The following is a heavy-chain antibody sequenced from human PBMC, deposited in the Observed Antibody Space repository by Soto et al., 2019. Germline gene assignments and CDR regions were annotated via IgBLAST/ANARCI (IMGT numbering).Heavy chain of an antibody. V-gene: IGHV4-39*01. CDR1: GGSIISHSHY. CDR3: ARHGLRYFDWLLQVLDY. D-gene: IGHD3-9*01. CDR2: IYFSGRN. Sequence: SETLSLTCSVSGGSIISHSHYWGWIRQAPGKGLEWIGSIYFSGRNYYNTSLKSRVTMSVDTSKNQFSLKLSSVTAADTAVYYCARHGLRYFDWLLQVLDYWGQGTLVTVSS. J-gene: IGHJ4*02.